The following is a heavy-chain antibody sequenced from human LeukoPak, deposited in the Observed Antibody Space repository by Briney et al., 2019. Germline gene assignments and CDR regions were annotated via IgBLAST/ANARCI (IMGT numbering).Heavy chain of an antibody. Sequence: PSETLSLTCTVSGGSISSYSWSWIRQPAGKGLKWFGRIYTSGSTNYNPSLKSRVTMSVDTSKNQFSLKLSSVTAADTAVYYCARDSFSSSWWRGAFDIWGQGTMVTVSS. V-gene: IGHV4-4*07. CDR2: IYTSGST. J-gene: IGHJ3*02. D-gene: IGHD6-13*01. CDR1: GGSISSYS. CDR3: ARDSFSSSWWRGAFDI.